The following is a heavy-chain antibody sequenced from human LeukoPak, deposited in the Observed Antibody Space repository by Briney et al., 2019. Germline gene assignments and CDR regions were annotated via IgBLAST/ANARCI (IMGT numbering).Heavy chain of an antibody. CDR2: ISSSSSYI. D-gene: IGHD1-1*01. J-gene: IGHJ4*02. Sequence: GGSLGLSCAASGFTFSSYSMNWVRQAPGKGLEWVSSISSSSSYIYYADSVKGRFTISRDNAKNSLYLQMNSLRAEDTAIYYCAREELESFDYWGQGTLVTVSS. CDR1: GFTFSSYS. CDR3: AREELESFDY. V-gene: IGHV3-21*01.